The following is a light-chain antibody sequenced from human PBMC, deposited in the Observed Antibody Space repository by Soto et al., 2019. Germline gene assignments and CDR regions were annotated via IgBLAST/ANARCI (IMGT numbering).Light chain of an antibody. J-gene: IGKJ2*01. V-gene: IGKV3-15*01. CDR1: QSVSSN. CDR3: QQYNNWPL. CDR2: GAS. Sequence: EIVMTQSPATLSVSPGERATLSCRASQSVSSNIAWYQQKPGQAPRLLIYGASTRATGIPARFSGSGSGTEFTLTISSLQSEDFPVYYCQQYNNWPLFVQGTKLEIK.